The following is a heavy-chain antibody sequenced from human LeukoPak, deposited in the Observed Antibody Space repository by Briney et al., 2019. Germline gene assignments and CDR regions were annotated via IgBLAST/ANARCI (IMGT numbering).Heavy chain of an antibody. CDR3: AKGPLRGTAAAIDY. CDR1: GFTFSTYG. J-gene: IGHJ4*02. Sequence: GGSLRLSCAASGFTFSTYGMHWVRQAPGKGLEWVAVISYDGRNIHYPDSVKGRFTISRDISTDTLWLQMDSLRTEDTAVYYCAKGPLRGTAAAIDYWGQGTLVTVSS. V-gene: IGHV3-30*18. CDR2: ISYDGRNI. D-gene: IGHD2-2*01.